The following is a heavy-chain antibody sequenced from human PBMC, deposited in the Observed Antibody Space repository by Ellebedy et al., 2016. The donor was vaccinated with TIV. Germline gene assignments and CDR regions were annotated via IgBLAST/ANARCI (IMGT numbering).Heavy chain of an antibody. J-gene: IGHJ4*02. CDR3: AKSRFELALDY. CDR1: GFTFSRYN. Sequence: GESLKISCAASGFTFSRYNMNWVRQPPGKGLEWVAAINEDGTEEQYMDSVKGRFTISRDNAKNSVFLQMNRLRSEDTAVYYCAKSRFELALDYWGQGTLATVS. D-gene: IGHD1-7*01. CDR2: INEDGTEE. V-gene: IGHV3-7*03.